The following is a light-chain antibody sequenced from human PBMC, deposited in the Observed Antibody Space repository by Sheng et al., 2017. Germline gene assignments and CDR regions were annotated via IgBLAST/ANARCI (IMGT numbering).Light chain of an antibody. CDR1: NSDIGSYNF. CDR2: EIT. CDR3: CAYAGRNILV. J-gene: IGLJ2*01. V-gene: IGLV2-23*02. Sequence: QSALTQPASVSGSPGQSITISCTGTNSDIGSYNFVSWYQQRPGKAPKLMIFEITKRPSGVSHRFSGSRSGYTASLTISGLQADDEADYYCCAYAGRNILVFGGGTKVTVL.